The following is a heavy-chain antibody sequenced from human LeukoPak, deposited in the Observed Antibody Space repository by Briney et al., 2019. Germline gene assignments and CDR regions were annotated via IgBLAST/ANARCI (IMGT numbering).Heavy chain of an antibody. CDR3: AKDQDYYYGMDV. CDR2: ISYDGSNK. J-gene: IGHJ6*02. Sequence: PGRSLRLSCAAFGFTFSSYGMHWVRQAPGKGLEWVAVISYDGSNKYYADSVKGRFTISRDNSKNTLYLQMNSLRAEDTAVYYCAKDQDYYYGMDVWGQGTTVTVSS. CDR1: GFTFSSYG. V-gene: IGHV3-30*18.